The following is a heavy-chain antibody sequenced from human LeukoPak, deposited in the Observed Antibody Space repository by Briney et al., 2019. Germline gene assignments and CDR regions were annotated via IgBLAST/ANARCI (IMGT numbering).Heavy chain of an antibody. CDR2: IYYSGST. Sequence: PSETLSLTCTVSGDSISSSSYYWDWIRQPPGKGLEWIGSIYYSGSTYYNPSLKSRVSISVDTSKSQFSLKLNSVTAADTAVYYCASGQRGSTSGWYVSWGRGTLVTVSS. CDR3: ASGQRGSTSGWYVS. V-gene: IGHV4-39*01. CDR1: GDSISSSSYY. J-gene: IGHJ5*01. D-gene: IGHD2-2*01.